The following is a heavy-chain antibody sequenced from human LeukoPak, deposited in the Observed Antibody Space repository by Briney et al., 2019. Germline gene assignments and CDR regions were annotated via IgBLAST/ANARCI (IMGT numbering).Heavy chain of an antibody. CDR2: IYRSGST. CDR3: ARLTYTSCYEGYCYYYYMDV. V-gene: IGHV4-38-2*01. D-gene: IGHD2-2*01. CDR1: GYSISSGYY. Sequence: SETLSLTCAVSGYSISSGYYWGWIRQPPGKGLEWIGSIYRSGSTYYNPSLKSRVTISVDTSKNQFSLKLSSVTAADTAVYYCARLTYTSCYEGYCYYYYMDVWGKGTTVTVSS. J-gene: IGHJ6*03.